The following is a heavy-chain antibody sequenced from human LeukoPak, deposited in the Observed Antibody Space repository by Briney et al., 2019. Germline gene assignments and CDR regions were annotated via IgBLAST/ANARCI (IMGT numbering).Heavy chain of an antibody. CDR3: ARLTSSIAVGYYYYYMDV. Sequence: GASVKVSCKASGYTFTGYYMHWVRQASGQGLEWMGRINPTSGYTNYTQDFQGRVHMTRDKSLRPAYMELSRLRSDETAVYYCARLTSSIAVGYYYYYMDVWGKGTTVTVSS. J-gene: IGHJ6*03. CDR1: GYTFTGYY. D-gene: IGHD6-19*01. CDR2: INPTSGYT. V-gene: IGHV1-2*06.